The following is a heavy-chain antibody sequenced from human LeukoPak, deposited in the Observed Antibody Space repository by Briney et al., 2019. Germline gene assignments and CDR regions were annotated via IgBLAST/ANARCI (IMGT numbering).Heavy chain of an antibody. J-gene: IGHJ4*02. V-gene: IGHV4-39*01. CDR3: AKQRRDGYNYFDY. CDR2: IYYSEST. CDR1: GGSISSSRYY. Sequence: SETLSLTCTVSGGSISSSRYYWGWIRHPPGKGLEWIGNIYYSESTYYNPSLKSRVTISVDTSKNQFSLTLSSVTAADTAVYYCAKQRRDGYNYFDYWGQGTLVTVSS. D-gene: IGHD5-24*01.